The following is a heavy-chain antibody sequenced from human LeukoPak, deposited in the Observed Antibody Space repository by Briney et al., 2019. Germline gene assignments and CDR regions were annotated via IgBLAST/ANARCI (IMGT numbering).Heavy chain of an antibody. CDR2: IYYSGST. CDR3: ARVVVVVPAATKVYYYYYMDV. J-gene: IGHJ6*03. Sequence: PSQTLSLTCTVSGGSISSGGYYWSWIRQHPGKGLVWIGYIYYSGSTYYNPSLKSRVTISVDTSKNQFSLKLSSVTAADTAVYYCARVVVVVPAATKVYYYYYMDVWGKGTTVTVSS. V-gene: IGHV4-31*03. CDR1: GGSISSGGYY. D-gene: IGHD2-2*01.